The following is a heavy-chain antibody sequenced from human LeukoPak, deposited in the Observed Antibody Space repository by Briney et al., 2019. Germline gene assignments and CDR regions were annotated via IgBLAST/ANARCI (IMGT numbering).Heavy chain of an antibody. V-gene: IGHV3-74*01. D-gene: IGHD1-26*01. CDR2: INGDGSST. CDR3: SGAYYHPTGD. J-gene: IGHJ4*02. CDR1: GFTFSRNW. Sequence: GGSLRLPCEASGFTFSRNWMHWVRQAPGKGLVWVSRINGDGSSTSYADSVKGRFTVSRDNAKNTLYLQMNSLRAEDTAVYYCSGAYYHPTGDWGQGTLVTVSS.